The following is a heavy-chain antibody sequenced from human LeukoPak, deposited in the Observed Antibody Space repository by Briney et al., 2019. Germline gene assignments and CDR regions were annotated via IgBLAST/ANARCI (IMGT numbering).Heavy chain of an antibody. CDR3: APEPDIVAPIGG. CDR1: GGTFSSYA. Sequence: VASVKVSCKASGGTFSSYALSWVRQAPGQGLEWMGRIIPILGIANYAQRFQGRVTITADISTSTAHMELSSLRSEDTAVYYCAPEPDIVAPIGGWGQGTLVTVSS. J-gene: IGHJ4*02. D-gene: IGHD5-12*01. CDR2: IIPILGIA. V-gene: IGHV1-69*04.